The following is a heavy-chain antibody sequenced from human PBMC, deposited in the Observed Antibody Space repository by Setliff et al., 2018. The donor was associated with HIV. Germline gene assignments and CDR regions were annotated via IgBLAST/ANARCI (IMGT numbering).Heavy chain of an antibody. V-gene: IGHV4-4*07. Sequence: PSETLSLTCTVSGVSTSIHYWVWIRQPAGRGLEWIGRIHTSDTTRYNPSLQSRVAMSVDTSKNQFSLNLSSVTAADTAVYYCARDFTYDYDSSGPGWGQGTPVTVSS. D-gene: IGHD3-22*01. CDR2: IHTSDTT. J-gene: IGHJ1*01. CDR1: GVSTSIHY. CDR3: ARDFTYDYDSSGPG.